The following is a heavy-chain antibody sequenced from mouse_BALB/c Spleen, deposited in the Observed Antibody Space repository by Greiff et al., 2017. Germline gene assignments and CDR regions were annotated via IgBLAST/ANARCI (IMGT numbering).Heavy chain of an antibody. V-gene: IGHV1-67*01. D-gene: IGHD2-10*01. CDR2: ISTYYGNT. J-gene: IGHJ2*01. CDR3: AREGAYYGNYRDYFDY. CDR1: GYTFTDYA. Sequence: QVQLKESGPELVRPGVSVKISCKGSGYTFTDYAMHWVKQSHAKSLEWIGVISTYYGNTNYNQKFKGKATMTVDKSSSTAYMELARLTSEDSAIYYCAREGAYYGNYRDYFDYWGQGTTLTVSS.